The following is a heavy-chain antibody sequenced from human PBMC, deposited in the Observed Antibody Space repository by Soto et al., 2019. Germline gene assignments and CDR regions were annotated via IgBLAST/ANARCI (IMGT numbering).Heavy chain of an antibody. V-gene: IGHV4-31*03. Sequence: QVQLQESGPGLVKPSQTLSLTCTVSGGSISTGGYYWTWIRQHPGKGLEWIGDIYYSGSTYYKPSLSSRVSIAIDTSKTQFSLKLSAVTAADTAVYDCARGLSVTRFDNWGQGTLVTVSS. CDR1: GGSISTGGYY. CDR2: IYYSGST. D-gene: IGHD4-17*01. CDR3: ARGLSVTRFDN. J-gene: IGHJ4*02.